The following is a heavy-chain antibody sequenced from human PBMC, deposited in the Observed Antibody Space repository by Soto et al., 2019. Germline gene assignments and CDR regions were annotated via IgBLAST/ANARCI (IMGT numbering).Heavy chain of an antibody. V-gene: IGHV3-7*01. J-gene: IGHJ5*02. CDR2: INQDGSEK. CDR1: GFTFGSFW. CDR3: ARQIRGLTPNWFDP. Sequence: GGSLRLSCGVSGFTFGSFWMGWVRQAPGKGLEWVANINQDGSEKYYVDSVKGRFTISRDNPRNSLYLQMDTLRVEDTAVYFCARQIRGLTPNWFDPWGQGTLVTV.